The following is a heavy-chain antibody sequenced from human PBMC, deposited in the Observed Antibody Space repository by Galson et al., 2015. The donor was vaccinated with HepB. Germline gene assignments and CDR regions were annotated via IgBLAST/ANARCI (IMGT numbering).Heavy chain of an antibody. CDR3: AKTTMVRGVFDP. Sequence: SLRLSCAASGFTFSSYAMSWVRQAPGKGLEWVSAISGSGGSTYYADSVKGRFTISRDNSKSTLYLQMNSLRAEDTAVYYCAKTTMVRGVFDPWGQGTLVTVSS. V-gene: IGHV3-23*01. CDR1: GFTFSSYA. J-gene: IGHJ5*02. CDR2: ISGSGGST. D-gene: IGHD3-10*01.